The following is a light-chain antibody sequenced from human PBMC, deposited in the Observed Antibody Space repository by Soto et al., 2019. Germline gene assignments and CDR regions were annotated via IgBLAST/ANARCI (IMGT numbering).Light chain of an antibody. V-gene: IGKV3-15*01. CDR3: QQYNNWPPWT. CDR1: QSVSSN. CDR2: GAS. Sequence: EIVMTQSPATLSVSPGERATLSCRASQSVSSNLAWYQQKPGQAPRLLIYGASTRATGIPARFGGSGSGTEFTFTISSLQSEDFAVYYCQQYNNWPPWTFGQGTKVEIK. J-gene: IGKJ1*01.